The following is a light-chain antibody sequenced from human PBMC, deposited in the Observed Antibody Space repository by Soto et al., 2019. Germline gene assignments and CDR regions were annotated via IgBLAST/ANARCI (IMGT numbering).Light chain of an antibody. CDR3: SSYAASNTYV. CDR1: SSDVGGYNY. Sequence: QSALTQPPSASGSPGQSVTISCTGTSSDVGGYNYVSCYQQHAGKAPKLIIYEVKKRPSGGPDRFFGSKSVDTASLTVSGLQAEDEADYYCSSYAASNTYVFGTGTKVTVL. J-gene: IGLJ1*01. V-gene: IGLV2-8*01. CDR2: EVK.